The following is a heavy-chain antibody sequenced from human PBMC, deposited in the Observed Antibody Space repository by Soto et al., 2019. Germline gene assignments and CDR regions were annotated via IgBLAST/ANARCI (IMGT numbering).Heavy chain of an antibody. CDR3: AKDFAGLRYFDRLRRGDLVYYFDY. J-gene: IGHJ4*02. D-gene: IGHD3-9*01. CDR2: ISYDGSNK. CDR1: GFTFSSYG. V-gene: IGHV3-30*18. Sequence: QVQLVESGGGVVQPGRSLRLSCAASGFTFSSYGMHWVRQAPGKGLEWVAVISYDGSNKYYADSVKGRFTISRDNSKNTLYLQMNSLRAEDTAVYYCAKDFAGLRYFDRLRRGDLVYYFDYWGQGTLVTVSS.